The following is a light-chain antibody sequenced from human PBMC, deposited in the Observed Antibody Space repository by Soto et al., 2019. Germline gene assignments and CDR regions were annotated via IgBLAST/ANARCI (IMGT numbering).Light chain of an antibody. CDR2: AAS. J-gene: IGKJ4*01. V-gene: IGKV1-39*01. Sequence: DIQMTQSPSSLSASVGDRVTITCRASQSISSYLNWYQQKPGKAPKLLIYAASSLQSGVPSRFSGSGSGTDFTLTISSLQPEDFATCYCQQSYSTRTFGGGTSGYQT. CDR3: QQSYSTRT. CDR1: QSISSY.